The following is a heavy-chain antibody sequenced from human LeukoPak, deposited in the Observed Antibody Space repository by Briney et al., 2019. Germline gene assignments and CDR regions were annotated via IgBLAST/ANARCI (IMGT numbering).Heavy chain of an antibody. CDR3: AKCYYDSSGYYFGAFDI. Sequence: GGSLRLSCAASGFTFSSYAMSWVRQAPGKGLEWVSAISGSGGNTYYADSVKGRFTISRDNSKNTLYLQMSSLRAEDTAVYYCAKCYYDSSGYYFGAFDIWGQGTMVTVSS. CDR2: ISGSGGNT. J-gene: IGHJ3*02. D-gene: IGHD3-22*01. V-gene: IGHV3-23*01. CDR1: GFTFSSYA.